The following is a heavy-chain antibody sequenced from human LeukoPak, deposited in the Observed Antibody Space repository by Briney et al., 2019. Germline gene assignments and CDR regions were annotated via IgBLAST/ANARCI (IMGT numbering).Heavy chain of an antibody. J-gene: IGHJ4*02. V-gene: IGHV4-31*03. Sequence: PSETLSLTCTVSGGSISSGGYYWSWIRRHPGKGLEWIGYIYYSGSTYYNPSLKSRVTISVDTSKNQFSLKLSSVTAADTAVYYCVSSTIRDTQKFDYWGQGTLVTVSS. D-gene: IGHD5/OR15-5a*01. CDR1: GGSISSGGYY. CDR3: VSSTIRDTQKFDY. CDR2: IYYSGST.